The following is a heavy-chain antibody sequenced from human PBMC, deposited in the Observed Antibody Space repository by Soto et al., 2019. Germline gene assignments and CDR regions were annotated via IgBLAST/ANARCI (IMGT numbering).Heavy chain of an antibody. CDR3: ARGRSFSYDSTPPPMFDP. CDR1: GFAFSTFD. CDR2: IGTLSDT. Sequence: DVQLVESGGGLVQPGGSLRLSCAGSGFAFSTFDIHWVHQAPGKGLEWVSGIGTLSDTFYAASVQGRFTISRQNAKNSVYLQMNSLRAGDTAFYYCARGRSFSYDSTPPPMFDPWGQGTLVTVSS. J-gene: IGHJ5*02. V-gene: IGHV3-13*01. D-gene: IGHD3-10*01.